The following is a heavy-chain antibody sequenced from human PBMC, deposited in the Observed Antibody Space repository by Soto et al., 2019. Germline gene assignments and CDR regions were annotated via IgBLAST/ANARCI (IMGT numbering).Heavy chain of an antibody. D-gene: IGHD3-10*01. CDR1: GFYFEDYA. CDR3: AKDVSGWSAGESPFPVDH. J-gene: IGHJ4*02. Sequence: DVHLVESGGGLVQPGRSLRLSCGASGFYFEDYAMHWVRQAPGKGLEWVASIGWTSVNRDYAAYVKARFTISRDNAKNSVYLQMNSLRAEDTALYYCAKDVSGWSAGESPFPVDHWGQGTLVTVSS. V-gene: IGHV3-9*01. CDR2: IGWTSVNR.